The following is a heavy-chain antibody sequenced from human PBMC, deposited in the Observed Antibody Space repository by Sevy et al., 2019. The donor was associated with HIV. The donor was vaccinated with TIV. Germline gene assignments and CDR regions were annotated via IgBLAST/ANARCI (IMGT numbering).Heavy chain of an antibody. V-gene: IGHV3-53*01. Sequence: GGSLRLSCAVSGFAVSDNCMSWVRQSPGKGLEWVSVIFSGGRTSYADSVKGRFTVSRDGSKNTLYLQMDNLRAEDTATYYGAGDRVVHNDYIFVAYYYGMDVWGQGTMVTVSS. D-gene: IGHD4-4*01. J-gene: IGHJ6*02. CDR3: AGDRVVHNDYIFVAYYYGMDV. CDR1: GFAVSDNC. CDR2: IFSGGRT.